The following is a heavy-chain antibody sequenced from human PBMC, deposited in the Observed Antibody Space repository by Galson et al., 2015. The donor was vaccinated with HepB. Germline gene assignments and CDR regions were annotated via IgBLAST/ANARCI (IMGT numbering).Heavy chain of an antibody. V-gene: IGHV3-15*01. J-gene: IGHJ4*02. Sequence: SLRLSCAASGFTFSNAWMSWVRQAPGKGLEWVGRIKRKSDGGTTDYAAPVKGRFTISRDDSKNTLYLQMSGLKIEDTAVYYCTTDPVYYDTLTGYSIPSLFDYWGQGTLVTVSS. CDR3: TTDPVYYDTLTGYSIPSLFDY. CDR1: GFTFSNAW. D-gene: IGHD3-9*01. CDR2: IKRKSDGGTT.